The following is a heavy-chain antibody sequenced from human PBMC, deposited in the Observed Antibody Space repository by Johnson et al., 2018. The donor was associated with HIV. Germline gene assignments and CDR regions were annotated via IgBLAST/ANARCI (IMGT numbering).Heavy chain of an antibody. Sequence: QVQLVESGGGLVKPGGSLRLSCAASGFTLSDYYMSWVRQAPGKGLEWVSYISSRDSTIYYADSVKGRFTISRDNANNSLYLQMNSLRAEDTALYYCARASVVVPFYAFDIWGQGTMVTVSS. D-gene: IGHD2-21*01. V-gene: IGHV3-11*01. J-gene: IGHJ3*02. CDR1: GFTLSDYY. CDR3: ARASVVVPFYAFDI. CDR2: ISSRDSTI.